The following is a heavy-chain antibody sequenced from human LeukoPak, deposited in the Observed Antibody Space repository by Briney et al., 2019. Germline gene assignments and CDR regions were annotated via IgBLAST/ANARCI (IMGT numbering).Heavy chain of an antibody. Sequence: GESLKISCKGSGYSFTSYWIGWVRQMPGKGLEWMGIIYPGDSDTRYSPSFQGQVTISADKSISTAYLQWSSLKASDTAIYYCARQPLVRDCGGDCEFDYWGQGTRVSVSS. V-gene: IGHV5-51*01. CDR2: IYPGDSDT. CDR3: ARQPLVRDCGGDCEFDY. J-gene: IGHJ4*02. CDR1: GYSFTSYW. D-gene: IGHD2-21*02.